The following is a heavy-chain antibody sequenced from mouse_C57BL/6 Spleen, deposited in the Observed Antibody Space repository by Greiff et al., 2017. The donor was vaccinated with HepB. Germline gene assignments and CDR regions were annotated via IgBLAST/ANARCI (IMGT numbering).Heavy chain of an antibody. Sequence: EVQRVESGGGLVKPGGSLKLSCAASGFTFSSYAMSWVRQTPEKRLEWVATISDGGSYTYYPDNVKGRFTISRDNAKNNLYLQMSHLKSEDTAMYYCARDLITTVVATGFDVWGTGTTVTVSS. CDR1: GFTFSSYA. D-gene: IGHD1-1*01. J-gene: IGHJ1*03. CDR2: ISDGGSYT. CDR3: ARDLITTVVATGFDV. V-gene: IGHV5-4*01.